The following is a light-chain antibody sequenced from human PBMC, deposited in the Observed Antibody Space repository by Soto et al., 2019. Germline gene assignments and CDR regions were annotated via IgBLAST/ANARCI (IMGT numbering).Light chain of an antibody. CDR2: AAS. CDR1: QGISNY. V-gene: IGKV1-27*01. CDR3: QKYDDAPLS. J-gene: IGKJ4*01. Sequence: DIQMPQSPSTLSASVGDRVTITCLASQGISNYLAWYQQKPGKVPKLLIYAASTLQSGVSSRFSGSRSGTDFTLTISTLQPGDVATYYCQKYDDAPLSFGGGTKVDIK.